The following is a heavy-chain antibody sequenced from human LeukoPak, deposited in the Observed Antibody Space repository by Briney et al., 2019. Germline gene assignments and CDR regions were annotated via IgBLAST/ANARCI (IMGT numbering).Heavy chain of an antibody. V-gene: IGHV1-24*01. Sequence: ASVKVSCKISGYTLTELSMHWVRQAPGKGLEWMGGFDPEDGETIYTQKFQGRVTMIEDTSTDTAYMELSSLRSEDTAVYYCATELEVGANNPWVPFYYWGQGTLVTVSS. CDR1: GYTLTELS. J-gene: IGHJ4*02. CDR2: FDPEDGET. CDR3: ATELEVGANNPWVPFYY. D-gene: IGHD1-26*01.